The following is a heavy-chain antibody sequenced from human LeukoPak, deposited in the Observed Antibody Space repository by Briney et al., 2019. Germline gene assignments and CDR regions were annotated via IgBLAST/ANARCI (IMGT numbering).Heavy chain of an antibody. D-gene: IGHD3-10*01. V-gene: IGHV4-31*03. J-gene: IGHJ4*02. CDR2: IYYSGST. Sequence: PSETLSLTRTVSGGSISSGGYYWSWIRQHPGKGLEWIGYIYYSGSTYYNPSLKSRVTISVDTSKNQFSLKLSSVTAADTAVYYCARGGYGSGSYVFDYWGQGTLVTVSS. CDR3: ARGGYGSGSYVFDY. CDR1: GGSISSGGYY.